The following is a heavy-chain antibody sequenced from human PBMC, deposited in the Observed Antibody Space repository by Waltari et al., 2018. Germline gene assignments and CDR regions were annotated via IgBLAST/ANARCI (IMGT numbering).Heavy chain of an antibody. V-gene: IGHV4-30-4*07. CDR1: GGSARSSGYS. J-gene: IGHJ5*02. D-gene: IGHD3-10*01. CDR3: ATESTYGFDA. Sequence: QVQLRESGPGLVKASETLSLTCSVSGGSARSSGYSWNWVRQPPGKGLEWIGNIKNSGTNSNPALKSRLVISRDTSKNVFSLELTSVTAADTAVYFCATESTYGFDAWGQGILVTVSS. CDR2: IKNSGT.